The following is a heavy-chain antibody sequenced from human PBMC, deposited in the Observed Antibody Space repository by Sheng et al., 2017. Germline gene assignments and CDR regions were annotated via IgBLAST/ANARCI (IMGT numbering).Heavy chain of an antibody. CDR1: GFTFDDYT. D-gene: IGHD3-3*01. Sequence: EVQLVESGGVVVQPGGSLRLSCAASGFTFDDYTMHWVRQAPGKGLEWVSLISWDGGSTYYADSVKGRFTISRDNSKNSLYLQMNSLRTEDTALYYCAKDALTIFGVGAYYYYMDVWGKGTTVTVSS. CDR3: AKDALTIFGVGAYYYYMDV. V-gene: IGHV3-43*01. CDR2: ISWDGGST. J-gene: IGHJ6*03.